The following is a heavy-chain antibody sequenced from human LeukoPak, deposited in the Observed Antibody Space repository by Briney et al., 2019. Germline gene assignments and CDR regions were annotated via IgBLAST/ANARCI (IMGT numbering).Heavy chain of an antibody. V-gene: IGHV3-23*01. CDR1: GFSFSNYA. J-gene: IGHJ4*02. CDR2: IGASVSNT. Sequence: GGSLRLSCAASGFSFSNYAMDRVRQAPGKGLEWVSTIGASVSNTNYADSVKGRFTISRDNSKNTLSLQMSSLKVEDTAVYYCARRSGGTCDYWGQGTLVTVSS. CDR3: ARRSGGTCDY. D-gene: IGHD1-1*01.